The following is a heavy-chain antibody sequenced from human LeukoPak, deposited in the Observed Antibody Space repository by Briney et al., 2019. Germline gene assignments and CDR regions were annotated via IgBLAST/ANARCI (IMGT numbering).Heavy chain of an antibody. CDR2: IYWDDDK. V-gene: IGHV2-5*02. CDR1: VFSLSTSGVG. D-gene: IGHD5-18*01. J-gene: IGHJ4*02. CDR3: AHRMRGYTYGTYFGY. Sequence: SGPTLVKHTQTLTLTCTFSVFSLSTSGVGVGWIRQPPGKALEWLALIYWDDDKRYSPSLKSRLTITKDTSKNQVVLTMTNMDPVDTATYYCAHRMRGYTYGTYFGYWGQGTLVTVSS.